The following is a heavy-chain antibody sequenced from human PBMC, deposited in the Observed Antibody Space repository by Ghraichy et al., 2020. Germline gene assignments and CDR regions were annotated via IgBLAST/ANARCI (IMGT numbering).Heavy chain of an antibody. CDR1: GDSMNNYY. CDR2: IYYSGNT. Sequence: SETLSLTCTVSGDSMNNYYWSWIRQPPVKGLEWIGYIYYSGNTNYNPSLKSRVTVSVDTSKSQFYLKLNSVTAADTAVYYCERGSRGNGAGFDYWGRGTLVTVSS. D-gene: IGHD6-13*01. V-gene: IGHV4-59*01. CDR3: ERGSRGNGAGFDY. J-gene: IGHJ4*02.